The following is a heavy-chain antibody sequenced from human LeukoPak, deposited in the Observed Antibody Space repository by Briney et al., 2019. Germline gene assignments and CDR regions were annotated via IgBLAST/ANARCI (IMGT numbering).Heavy chain of an antibody. J-gene: IGHJ3*02. V-gene: IGHV5-51*01. Sequence: SGGSLRLSCKGSGYSFTSYWIGWVRQMPGKGLEWMGIIYPGDSDTRYSPSFQGQVTISADKSISTAYLQWSSLKASDTAMYYCARSPDASDIWGQGTMVTVSS. CDR3: ARSPDASDI. CDR2: IYPGDSDT. CDR1: GYSFTSYW.